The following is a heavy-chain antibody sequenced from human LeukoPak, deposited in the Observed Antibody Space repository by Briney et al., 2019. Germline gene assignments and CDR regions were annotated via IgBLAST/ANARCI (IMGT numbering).Heavy chain of an antibody. V-gene: IGHV3-30*02. Sequence: PGGSLRLSCAASGFTFSSYGMHWVRQAPGKGLEWVAFIRYDGNNKYYADSVKGRFTISRDNSKNTLYLQMNSLRAEDTAVYYCARDRSSGPALGAGYWGQGTLVTVSS. J-gene: IGHJ4*02. CDR3: ARDRSSGPALGAGY. CDR2: IRYDGNNK. CDR1: GFTFSSYG. D-gene: IGHD1-26*01.